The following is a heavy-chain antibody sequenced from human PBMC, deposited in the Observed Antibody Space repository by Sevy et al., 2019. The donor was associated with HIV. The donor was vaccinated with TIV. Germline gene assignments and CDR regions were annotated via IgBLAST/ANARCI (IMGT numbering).Heavy chain of an antibody. J-gene: IGHJ4*02. V-gene: IGHV3-23*01. CDR1: GFTFSTYA. D-gene: IGHD3-3*01. CDR2: ISGSGGSST. Sequence: GGSLRLSCAVSGFTFSTYAMSWVRQAPGKGLEWVSAISGSGGSSTYYADSVKGRFTISRDNSKNTLYLQMNSLSAEDTAVYYCAKDRDFWRAACYFDYWGQGTLVTVSS. CDR3: AKDRDFWRAACYFDY.